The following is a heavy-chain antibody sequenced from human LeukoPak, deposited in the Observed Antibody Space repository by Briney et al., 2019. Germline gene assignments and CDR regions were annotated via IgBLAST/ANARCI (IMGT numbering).Heavy chain of an antibody. D-gene: IGHD6-13*01. CDR3: ARDPTIMYSSSWHGYIDY. V-gene: IGHV1-18*01. CDR2: ISAYNGNT. Sequence: GASVKVSCKASGYTFTSYGISWVRQAPGQGLEWMGWISAYNGNTNYAQKLQGRVTTTTDTSTSTAYMELRSLRSDDTAVYYCARDPTIMYSSSWHGYIDYWGQGTLVTVSS. J-gene: IGHJ4*02. CDR1: GYTFTSYG.